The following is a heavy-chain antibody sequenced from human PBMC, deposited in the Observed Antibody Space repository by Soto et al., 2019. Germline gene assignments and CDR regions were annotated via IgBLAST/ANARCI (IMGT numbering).Heavy chain of an antibody. D-gene: IGHD3-3*01. Sequence: GGSLRLSCAASGFTFSSYAMSWVRQAPGKGLEWVSAISGSGGSTYYADSVKGRFTISRDNSKNTLYLQMNSLRAEDTAVYYCAKAAGYYGFWSGYYGPHDAFDIWGQGTMVTVSS. CDR1: GFTFSSYA. CDR3: AKAAGYYGFWSGYYGPHDAFDI. CDR2: ISGSGGST. J-gene: IGHJ3*02. V-gene: IGHV3-23*01.